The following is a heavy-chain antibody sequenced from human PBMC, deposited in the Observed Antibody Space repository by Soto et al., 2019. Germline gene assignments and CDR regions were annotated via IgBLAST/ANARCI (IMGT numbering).Heavy chain of an antibody. CDR1: GFTFSGSA. CDR3: TRPKYSSSSDFDY. D-gene: IGHD6-6*01. J-gene: IGHJ4*02. CDR2: IRSKANSYAT. Sequence: LRLSCAASGFTFSGSAMHWVRQASGKGLEWVGRIRSKANSYATAYAASVKGRFTISRDDSKNTAYLQMNSPKTEDTAVYYCTRPKYSSSSDFDYWGQGTLVTVSS. V-gene: IGHV3-73*01.